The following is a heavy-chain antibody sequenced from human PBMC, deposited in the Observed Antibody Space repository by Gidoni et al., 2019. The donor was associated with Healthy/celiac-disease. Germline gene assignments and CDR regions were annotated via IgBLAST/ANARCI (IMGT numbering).Heavy chain of an antibody. Sequence: QVQLQESGPGLVKPSATLSLTCTVSGGSISSYYWSWIRQPPGKGLEWIGYIYYSGSTNYNPSLKSRVTISVDTSKNQFSLKLSSVTAADTAVYYCARRTGTTYNYWGQGTLVTVSS. CDR2: IYYSGST. CDR1: GGSISSYY. J-gene: IGHJ4*02. V-gene: IGHV4-59*08. CDR3: ARRTGTTYNY. D-gene: IGHD1-1*01.